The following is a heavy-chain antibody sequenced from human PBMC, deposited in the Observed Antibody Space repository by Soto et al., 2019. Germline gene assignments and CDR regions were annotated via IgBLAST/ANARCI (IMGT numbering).Heavy chain of an antibody. Sequence: QVQLVQSGAEVKKPGSSVKVSCKASGGTFSSYAISWVRQAPGQVLEWLGGIIPIFGTANYAQKFQGRVTITADESTSTADMELSSLRSEDTAVYYCARSYYYGSGSFGTGMDVWGQGTTVTVSS. V-gene: IGHV1-69*01. CDR1: GGTFSSYA. D-gene: IGHD3-10*01. CDR3: ARSYYYGSGSFGTGMDV. CDR2: IIPIFGTA. J-gene: IGHJ6*02.